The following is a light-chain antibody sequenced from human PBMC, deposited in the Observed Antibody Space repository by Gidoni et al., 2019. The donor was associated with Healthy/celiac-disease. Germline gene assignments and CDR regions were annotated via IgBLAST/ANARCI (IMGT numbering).Light chain of an antibody. Sequence: QSVLTQPPSGPAAPGQGVNLSCTGSSSNIGAGYEVHWYQQLPVTAPKLLIFGNSNRPSGVPDRFSGSKSGTSASLAITGLQAEDEADYYCQSYDSSLSGSVFGGGTKLTVL. J-gene: IGLJ3*02. CDR3: QSYDSSLSGSV. CDR2: GNS. V-gene: IGLV1-40*01. CDR1: SSNIGAGYE.